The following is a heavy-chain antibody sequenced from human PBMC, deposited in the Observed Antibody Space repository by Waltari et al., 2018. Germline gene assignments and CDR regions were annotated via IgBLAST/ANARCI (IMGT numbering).Heavy chain of an antibody. CDR2: ISGRGSGT. D-gene: IGHD3-22*01. Sequence: EVQLLESGGGLEQRGGSLRLSCAASGFTFGTYAMTWVRQAPGKGLEWVSVISGRGSGTYYADSVKGRFTIYRDNSKNTLYLQMNSLRGEDTAVYYCAKDADYDSSGYVYDYWGQGTLVTVSS. CDR3: AKDADYDSSGYVYDY. J-gene: IGHJ4*02. CDR1: GFTFGTYA. V-gene: IGHV3-23*01.